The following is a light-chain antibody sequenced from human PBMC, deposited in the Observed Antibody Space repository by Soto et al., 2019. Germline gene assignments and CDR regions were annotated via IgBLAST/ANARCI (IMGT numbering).Light chain of an antibody. CDR3: QQYDKWHRT. J-gene: IGKJ1*01. V-gene: IGKV3-15*01. Sequence: VMTQSPATLSVSPGERAALSCRASQSVSTNLAWYQQKPGQPPRLLIYFASTRATAVPARFTAGGSGTEFTLTISSLQSDDLEVYYCQQYDKWHRTFGQGTKVEIK. CDR1: QSVSTN. CDR2: FAS.